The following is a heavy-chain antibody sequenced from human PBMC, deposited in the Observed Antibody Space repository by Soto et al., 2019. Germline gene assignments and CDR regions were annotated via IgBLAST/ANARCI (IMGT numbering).Heavy chain of an antibody. V-gene: IGHV1-46*01. CDR2: INPNGGST. CDR1: GTTLTTTN. J-gene: IGHJ4*02. D-gene: IGHD2-15*01. Sequence: QVQLVQSGAEVKRPGPSLKVSGKASGTTLTTTNMHWCRQPPGQGLEWLGIINPNGGSTTYAQKFQGRVTMTRDTSTSTVYLELSSLRSEDTAVYYCARAGYCSGGTCFHGNCDYWGQGTLVTVSA. CDR3: ARAGYCSGGTCFHGNCDY.